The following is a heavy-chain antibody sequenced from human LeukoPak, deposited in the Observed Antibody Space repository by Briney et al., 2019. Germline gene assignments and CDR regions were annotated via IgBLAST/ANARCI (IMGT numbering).Heavy chain of an antibody. D-gene: IGHD4-17*01. V-gene: IGHV3-30*02. J-gene: IGHJ4*02. CDR2: IRYDGSNK. Sequence: PGGSLRLSCAASGFTFSSYGMHWVRQAPGKGLEWVAFIRYDGSNKYYADSVKGRFTISRDNSKNTLYLQMNSLRAEDTAVYYCAKDKQAVTTFSDYWGQGTLVTVSS. CDR3: AKDKQAVTTFSDY. CDR1: GFTFSSYG.